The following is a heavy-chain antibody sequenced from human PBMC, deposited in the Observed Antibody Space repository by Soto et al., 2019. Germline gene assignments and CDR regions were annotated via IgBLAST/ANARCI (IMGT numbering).Heavy chain of an antibody. D-gene: IGHD4-4*01. CDR2: IKGDGSDK. CDR3: ARHEPSYTYGMTV. J-gene: IGHJ6*02. CDR1: GFAFNSYW. Sequence: EVQLVESGGGLVQPGGSLRLSCATSGFAFNSYWMSWVRQAPGKGLEWVANIKGDGSDKYYVDSVKGRFTISRDNARSLLYLQMNSLRAEDTAMYYCARHEPSYTYGMTVWGQGTTVTVSS. V-gene: IGHV3-7*01.